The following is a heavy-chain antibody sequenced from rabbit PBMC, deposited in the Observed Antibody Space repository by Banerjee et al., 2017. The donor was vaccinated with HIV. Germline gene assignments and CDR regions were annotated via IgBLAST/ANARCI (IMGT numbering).Heavy chain of an antibody. D-gene: IGHD8-1*01. Sequence: EQLVESGGGLVQPGGSLKLSCKASGFDFSSNAMCWVRQAPGKGPEWIACIDNGDGSTYYANWVNGRFTISRSTSLNTVTLQMTSLTAADTATYFCARDGGSSVYTQYYFNLWGPGTLVTVS. CDR2: IDNGDGST. CDR3: ARDGGSSVYTQYYFNL. CDR1: GFDFSSNA. V-gene: IGHV1S47*01. J-gene: IGHJ4*01.